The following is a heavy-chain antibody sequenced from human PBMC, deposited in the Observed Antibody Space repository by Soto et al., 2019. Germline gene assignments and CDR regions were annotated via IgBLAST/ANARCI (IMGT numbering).Heavy chain of an antibody. CDR1: GGTFSSYA. CDR3: ARGYCSGGSCFGHYYGMDV. CDR2: IIPIFGTA. J-gene: IGHJ6*02. V-gene: IGHV1-69*13. D-gene: IGHD2-15*01. Sequence: SVKVSCKASGGTFSSYAISWVRQAPGQGXEWMGGIIPIFGTANYAQKFQGRVTITADESTSTAYMELSSLRSEDTAVYYCARGYCSGGSCFGHYYGMDVWGQGTTVTVFS.